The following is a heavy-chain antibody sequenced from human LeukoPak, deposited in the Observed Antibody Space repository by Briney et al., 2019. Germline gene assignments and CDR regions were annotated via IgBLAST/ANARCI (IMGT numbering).Heavy chain of an antibody. CDR1: GGSYSGYY. CDR2: INHSGST. Sequence: SETLSLTCAVYGGSYSGYYWSWIRQPPGKGLEWIGEINHSGSTNYNPSLKSRVTISVDTSKNQFSLKLSSVTAADTAVYYCARGPGDDFWSGYYNNWFDPWGQGTLVTVSS. J-gene: IGHJ5*02. D-gene: IGHD3-3*01. V-gene: IGHV4-34*01. CDR3: ARGPGDDFWSGYYNNWFDP.